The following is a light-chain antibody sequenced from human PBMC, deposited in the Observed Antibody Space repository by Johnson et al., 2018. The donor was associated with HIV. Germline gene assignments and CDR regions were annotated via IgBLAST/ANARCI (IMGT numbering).Light chain of an antibody. CDR1: SSNIGHNY. CDR2: DNN. V-gene: IGLV1-51*01. Sequence: QSALTQPPSMSAAPGQKVTISCSGSSSNIGHNYVSWYQQVPGTAPKLLIYDNNKRPSGIPDRFSDSQSGPSATLAITGLQTGDEADYYCGTWDSSLRTGFFGTGTKVTVL. CDR3: GTWDSSLRTGF. J-gene: IGLJ1*01.